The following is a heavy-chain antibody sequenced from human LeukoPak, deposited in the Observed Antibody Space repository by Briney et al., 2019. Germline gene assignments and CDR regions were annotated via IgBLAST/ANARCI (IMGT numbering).Heavy chain of an antibody. CDR1: GGSISGYY. CDR2: IYYSGST. Sequence: AETLSLTCTVSGGSISGYYWSWIRQPPGKGLEWIGYIYYSGSTSYNPSLKSRATISVDTSKNQFSLKLRSVTAADTAVYYCARAPRFYYLDYWGQGTLVTVSS. V-gene: IGHV4-59*08. CDR3: ARAPRFYYLDY. J-gene: IGHJ4*02.